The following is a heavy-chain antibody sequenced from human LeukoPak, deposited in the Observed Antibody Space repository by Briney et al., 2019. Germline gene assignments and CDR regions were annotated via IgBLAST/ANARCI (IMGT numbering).Heavy chain of an antibody. D-gene: IGHD3-10*01. V-gene: IGHV3-48*03. CDR2: ISSSGSTI. J-gene: IGHJ4*02. Sequence: PGGSLRLSCAASGFTFSSYEMNWVRQAPGKGLEWVSYISSSGSTIYYADSVKGRFTISRDNAKNSLYLQMNSLRAEDTAVYYCARASNPIPWIWFGELSSPRTMDLDYWGQGTLVTVSS. CDR3: ARASNPIPWIWFGELSSPRTMDLDY. CDR1: GFTFSSYE.